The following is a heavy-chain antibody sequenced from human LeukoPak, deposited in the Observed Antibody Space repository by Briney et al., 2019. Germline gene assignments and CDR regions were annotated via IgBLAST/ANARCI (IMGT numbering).Heavy chain of an antibody. Sequence: GGSLRLSCAASGFTFSNYAMSWVRQAPGKGLEWVSAISGSGGTTYYADSVRGRFSISRDNSDNTLFLQMNSLRAEDTAVYYCAKQSFSGYTSGWDWHFDLWGRGTLVTVSS. J-gene: IGHJ2*01. V-gene: IGHV3-23*01. CDR3: AKQSFSGYTSGWDWHFDL. CDR2: ISGSGGTT. CDR1: GFTFSNYA. D-gene: IGHD6-25*01.